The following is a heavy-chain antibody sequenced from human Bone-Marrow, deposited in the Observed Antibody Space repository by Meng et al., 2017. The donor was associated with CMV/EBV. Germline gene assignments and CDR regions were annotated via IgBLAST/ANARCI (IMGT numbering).Heavy chain of an antibody. Sequence: QVQLQESGPGLVKPSATLSPTCTASGGSISGFYWNWIRQPPGKGLEWIGYIHYSGSTNYNPSLKSRVTISVDTSKNQFSLKLSSVAAADTAVFYCARSSSPLAGALEFWGQGTLVTVSS. CDR1: GGSISGFY. V-gene: IGHV4-59*01. J-gene: IGHJ4*02. CDR3: ARSSSPLAGALEF. D-gene: IGHD6-19*01. CDR2: IHYSGST.